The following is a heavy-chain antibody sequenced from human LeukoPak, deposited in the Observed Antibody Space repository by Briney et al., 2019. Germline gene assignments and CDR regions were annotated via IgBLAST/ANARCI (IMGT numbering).Heavy chain of an antibody. CDR2: INTNTGNP. CDR1: GYTFTSYA. CDR3: AREIKQLVAPNWFDP. V-gene: IGHV7-4-1*02. J-gene: IGHJ5*02. Sequence: ASVKVSCKASGYTFTSYAMNWVRQAPGQGLEWMGWINTNTGNPTYAQGFTGRFVFSLDTSVSTAYLQISSLKAEDTAVYYCAREIKQLVAPNWFDPWGQGTLVTVSS. D-gene: IGHD6-6*01.